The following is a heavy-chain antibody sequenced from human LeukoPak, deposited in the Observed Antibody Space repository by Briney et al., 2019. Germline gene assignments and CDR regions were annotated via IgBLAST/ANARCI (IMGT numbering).Heavy chain of an antibody. J-gene: IGHJ1*01. CDR1: GYTFTSYD. D-gene: IGHD4-17*01. Sequence: ASVKVSCKASGYTFTSYDINWVRQATGQGLEWMGWMNPNSGNTGYAQKFQGRVTITRNTSISTAYMELSSLRSEDTAVYYCARGRTVTTLRYFQHWGQGTLVTASS. V-gene: IGHV1-8*03. CDR2: MNPNSGNT. CDR3: ARGRTVTTLRYFQH.